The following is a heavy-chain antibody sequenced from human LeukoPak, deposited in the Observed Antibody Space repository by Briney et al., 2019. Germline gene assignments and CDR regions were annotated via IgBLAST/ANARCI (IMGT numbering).Heavy chain of an antibody. Sequence: GGSLRLSCAASGFTFSSYSMNWVRQAPGKGLEWVSSISSSSSYIYYADSVKGQFTISRDNAKNSLYLQMNSLRAEDTAVYYCARRGGNSHNWFDPWGQGTLVTVSS. J-gene: IGHJ5*02. CDR3: ARRGGNSHNWFDP. D-gene: IGHD4-23*01. CDR1: GFTFSSYS. CDR2: ISSSSSYI. V-gene: IGHV3-21*01.